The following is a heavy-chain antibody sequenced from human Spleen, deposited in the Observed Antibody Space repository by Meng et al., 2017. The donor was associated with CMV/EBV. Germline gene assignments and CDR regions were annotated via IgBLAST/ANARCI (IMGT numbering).Heavy chain of an antibody. CDR1: GGSFSGFY. CDR3: ARLRTSRYYYDAMDV. J-gene: IGHJ6*02. V-gene: IGHV4-34*01. Sequence: YGGSFSGFYWSWIRQPPGKGLEWIGEINHSGSSSYNPSLKSRVIMSVDTSKNQFSLKLNSVTAADTAVYYCARLRTSRYYYDAMDVWGQGTMVTVSS. CDR2: INHSGSS. D-gene: IGHD1-14*01.